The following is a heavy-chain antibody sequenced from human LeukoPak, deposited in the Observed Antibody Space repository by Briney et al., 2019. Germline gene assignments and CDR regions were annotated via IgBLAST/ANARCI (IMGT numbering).Heavy chain of an antibody. V-gene: IGHV1-18*04. Sequence: EASVKVSCKASGYTFTSYGISWVRQAPGQGLEWMGWISAYNGNTNYAQKLQGRVTMTTDTSTSTAYMELRSLRSDDTAVYYCARDLMGGGSGGYYHHLDYWGQGTLVTVSS. CDR1: GYTFTSYG. CDR3: ARDLMGGGSGGYYHHLDY. CDR2: ISAYNGNT. J-gene: IGHJ4*02. D-gene: IGHD3-10*01.